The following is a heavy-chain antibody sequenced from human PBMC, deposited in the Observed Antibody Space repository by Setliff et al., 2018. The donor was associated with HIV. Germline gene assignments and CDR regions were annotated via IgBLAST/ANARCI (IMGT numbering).Heavy chain of an antibody. J-gene: IGHJ5*02. Sequence: ASVKVSCKASGYTFTDFYIHWVRQAPGQGLEWIGRINPKSGVAAYLKKFQGRVTMTADTLTNTAHMELIRPRFDDTAVYYCARAYFLVAMTRNWFDPWGQGTLVTVSS. CDR3: ARAYFLVAMTRNWFDP. D-gene: IGHD5-12*01. V-gene: IGHV1-2*06. CDR2: INPKSGVA. CDR1: GYTFTDFY.